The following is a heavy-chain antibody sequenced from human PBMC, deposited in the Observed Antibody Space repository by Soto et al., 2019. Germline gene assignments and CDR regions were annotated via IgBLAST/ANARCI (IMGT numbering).Heavy chain of an antibody. V-gene: IGHV2-5*02. J-gene: IGHJ4*02. CDR2: IYWVGDN. CDR1: GFSLSTSEGG. CDR3: ALTGYSSTWHGRTWDY. D-gene: IGHD6-13*01. Sequence: QITLKESGPTLVKPTQTLTLTCTFSGFSLSTSEGGVGWIRQPPGKALEWLALIYWVGDNRYSPSLKTRLTLSKDPFKNQVVLTMTNMDPVDTATYYCALTGYSSTWHGRTWDYWGQGTLVTVSS.